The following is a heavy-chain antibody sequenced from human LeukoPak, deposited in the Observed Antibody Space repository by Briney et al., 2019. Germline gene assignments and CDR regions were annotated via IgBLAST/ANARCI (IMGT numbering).Heavy chain of an antibody. CDR1: GGSISSYY. Sequence: SETLSLTCTVSGGSISSYYWSWIRQPPGKGLECIGYIYYTGSTNYNPSLKSRVTIAVDTSKNQFSLKLTSVTAADTAVYYCARGGGLGWPFFDYWGQGTLVTVFS. CDR2: IYYTGST. J-gene: IGHJ4*02. V-gene: IGHV4-59*01. CDR3: ARGGGLGWPFFDY. D-gene: IGHD3-16*01.